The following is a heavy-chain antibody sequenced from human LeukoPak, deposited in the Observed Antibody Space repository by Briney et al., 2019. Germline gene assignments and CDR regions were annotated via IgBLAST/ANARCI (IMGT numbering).Heavy chain of an antibody. Sequence: GGSLRLSCAASGFTFSSYAMQWVRQAPGKELECISAITGNGGGTFYADSVKGRFTISRDNSKNTLFLQMDSLKAEDMAVYYCVRGGQSTNCFDYWGQGILVTVSS. V-gene: IGHV3-64*02. D-gene: IGHD1-1*01. CDR1: GFTFSSYA. J-gene: IGHJ4*02. CDR3: VRGGQSTNCFDY. CDR2: ITGNGGGT.